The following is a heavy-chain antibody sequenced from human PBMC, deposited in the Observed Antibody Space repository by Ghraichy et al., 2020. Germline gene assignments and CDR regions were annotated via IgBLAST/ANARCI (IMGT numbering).Heavy chain of an antibody. V-gene: IGHV3-23*01. D-gene: IGHD3-3*01. CDR3: AKVGPPYYDFWSGYHNWFDP. CDR2: ISGSGGST. Sequence: GGSLRLSCAASGFTFSSYAMSWVRQAPGKGLEWVSAISGSGGSTYYADSVKGRFTISRDNSKNTLYLQMNSLRAEDTAVYYCAKVGPPYYDFWSGYHNWFDPWGQGTLVTVSS. CDR1: GFTFSSYA. J-gene: IGHJ5*02.